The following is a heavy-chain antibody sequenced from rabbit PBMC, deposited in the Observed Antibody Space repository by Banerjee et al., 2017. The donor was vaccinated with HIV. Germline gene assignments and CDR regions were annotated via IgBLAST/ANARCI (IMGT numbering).Heavy chain of an antibody. D-gene: IGHD1-1*01. CDR3: AREDVGGSVTL. J-gene: IGHJ4*01. CDR2: IYSAKGST. CDR1: GVSFSISSY. Sequence: QSLEESGGDLVKPGASLTLTCTVSGVSFSISSYMCWVRQAPGKGLEWIGIIYSAKGSTYYADWVNGRFTISSDNAQNTVDLQMSSLTAADTATYFCAREDVGGSVTLWGPGTLVTVS. V-gene: IGHV1S40*01.